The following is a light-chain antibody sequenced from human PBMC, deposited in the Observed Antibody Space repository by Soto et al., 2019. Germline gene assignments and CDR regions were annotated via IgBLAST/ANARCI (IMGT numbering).Light chain of an antibody. Sequence: EIVMTQSPATLSVSPGERATLSCRASQSVSSNLAWYQQKPGQAPRLLIYGASTSATGIPARYSGSGSETEFTLPISSLQSEDFAVYYCQQYNNGPPMSFGQGTKVEIK. J-gene: IGKJ1*01. CDR2: GAS. V-gene: IGKV3-15*01. CDR3: QQYNNGPPMS. CDR1: QSVSSN.